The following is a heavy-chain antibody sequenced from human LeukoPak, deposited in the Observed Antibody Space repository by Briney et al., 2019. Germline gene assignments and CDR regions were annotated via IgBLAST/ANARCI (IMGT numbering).Heavy chain of an antibody. V-gene: IGHV3-23*01. J-gene: IGHJ1*01. CDR1: GFTFSSYR. CDR2: ISGSGGST. Sequence: GGSLRLSCAASGFTFSSYRMNWVRQAPGKGLEWVSAISGSGGSTYYADSVKGRFTISRDNSKNTLYLQMNSLRAEDTAVYYCAKDLQQLVHSWEEYFQHWGQGTLVTVSS. D-gene: IGHD6-6*01. CDR3: AKDLQQLVHSWEEYFQH.